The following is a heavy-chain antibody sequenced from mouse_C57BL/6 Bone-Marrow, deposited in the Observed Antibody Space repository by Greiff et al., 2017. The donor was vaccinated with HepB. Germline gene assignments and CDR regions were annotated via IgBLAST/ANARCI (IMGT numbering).Heavy chain of an antibody. CDR1: GYTFTSYG. D-gene: IGHD1-1*01. CDR2: IYPRSGNT. J-gene: IGHJ3*01. CDR3: ARAYYGSSYGFAY. V-gene: IGHV1-81*01. Sequence: VKLQQSGGELARPGASVKLSCKASGYTFTSYGISWVKQGTGQGLEWIGEIYPRSGNTYYNEKFKGKATLTADKSSSTAYMELRSLTSEDSAVYFCARAYYGSSYGFAYWGQGTLVTVSA.